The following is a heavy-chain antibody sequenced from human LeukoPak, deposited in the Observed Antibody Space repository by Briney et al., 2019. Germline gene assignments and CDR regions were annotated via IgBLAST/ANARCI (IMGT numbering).Heavy chain of an antibody. D-gene: IGHD1-26*01. CDR3: ARPATSGNYYY. CDR2: IYYSGSA. V-gene: IGHV4-39*07. Sequence: SETLSLTCSVTGDSISSSTYYWGWIRQPPGKGLEWIGSIYYSGSASYNPSLKSRVTISVDTSNNQFSLKLTSVTAADTAVYYCARPATSGNYYYWGQGTLVTVSS. J-gene: IGHJ4*02. CDR1: GDSISSSTYY.